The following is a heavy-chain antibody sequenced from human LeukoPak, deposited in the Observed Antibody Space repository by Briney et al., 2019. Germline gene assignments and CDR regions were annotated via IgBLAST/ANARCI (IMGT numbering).Heavy chain of an antibody. D-gene: IGHD3-10*01. J-gene: IGHJ4*02. CDR2: IHYSGST. CDR3: TRHFGSGRDDY. V-gene: IGHV4-39*01. Sequence: SETLSLTCTVSGGSISSSNYYWGWIRQPPGKGLEWIGSIHYSGSTYYNPSLKSRVTVSVDTSKNQFTVNLSSVTAADTAVYYCTRHFGSGRDDYWGQGTLVTVSS. CDR1: GGSISSSNYY.